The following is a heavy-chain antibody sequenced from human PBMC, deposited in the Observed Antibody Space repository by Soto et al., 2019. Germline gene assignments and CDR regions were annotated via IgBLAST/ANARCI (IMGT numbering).Heavy chain of an antibody. D-gene: IGHD3-10*01. V-gene: IGHV3-30*14. CDR1: GFTFSSYV. CDR3: VKDGFTLPNVVHYTFDI. Sequence: GGSLRLSCVASGFTFSSYVIHWVRQAPGKGLEWVALISTDGTEKHYPGSVRGRFTISRDNSKNTLYLQMNSLRTEDTAVYYCVKDGFTLPNVVHYTFDIWGQGTKVTVSS. J-gene: IGHJ3*02. CDR2: ISTDGTEK.